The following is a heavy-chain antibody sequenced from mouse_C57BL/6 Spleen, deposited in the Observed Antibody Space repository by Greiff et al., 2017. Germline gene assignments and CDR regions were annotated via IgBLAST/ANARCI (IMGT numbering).Heavy chain of an antibody. J-gene: IGHJ2*01. D-gene: IGHD1-1*01. V-gene: IGHV1-52*01. CDR2: IDPSDSET. CDR3: ARSEDGSSSDY. CDR1: GYTFTSYW. Sequence: QVQLQQPGAELVRPGSSVKLSCKASGYTFTSYWMHWVKQRPIQGLEWIGNIDPSDSETHYNQKFKDKATLTVAKSSSTAYMQLSSLTSEDSAVYYCARSEDGSSSDYWGQGTTLTVSS.